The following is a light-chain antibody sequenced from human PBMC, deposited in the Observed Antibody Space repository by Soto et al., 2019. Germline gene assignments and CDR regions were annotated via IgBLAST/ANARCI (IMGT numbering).Light chain of an antibody. CDR1: QSISIW. CDR2: KAS. CDR3: QQYNSYWT. Sequence: DIQMTQSPSTLSASVGDRVTITCRASQSISIWLAWYQQKPGKAPKLLIYKASSLESGVPSRLSGSGSGTEFTLTISSLQPDDFATYYCQQYNSYWTFGQGTKVDIK. V-gene: IGKV1-5*03. J-gene: IGKJ1*01.